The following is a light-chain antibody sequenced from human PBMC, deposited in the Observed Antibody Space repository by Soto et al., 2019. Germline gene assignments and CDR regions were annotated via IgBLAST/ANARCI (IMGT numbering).Light chain of an antibody. CDR2: EAT. Sequence: QSALTQPASVSGSPGQSITISCTGTSSDIGTYNVVSWYQQHPGKAPKVMIYEATKRPSGVSNRFSGSKSGNTASLTISGLQAEDEADYYCCSYIGHYIYAFGTGSKVTAL. CDR1: SSDIGTYNV. J-gene: IGLJ1*01. V-gene: IGLV2-14*02. CDR3: CSYIGHYIYA.